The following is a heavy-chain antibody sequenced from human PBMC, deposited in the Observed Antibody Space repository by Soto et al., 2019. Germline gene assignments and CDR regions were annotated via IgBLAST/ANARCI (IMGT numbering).Heavy chain of an antibody. J-gene: IGHJ4*02. CDR3: AGVHRCSSTSCYLRY. CDR1: GGTFSSYA. Sequence: GASVKVSCKASGGTFSSYAISWVRQAPGQGLEWMGGIIPIFGTANYAQKFQGRVTITADESTSTAYMELSSLRSEDTAVYYCAGVHRCSSTSCYLRYWGQGTLVTVSS. V-gene: IGHV1-69*13. D-gene: IGHD2-2*01. CDR2: IIPIFGTA.